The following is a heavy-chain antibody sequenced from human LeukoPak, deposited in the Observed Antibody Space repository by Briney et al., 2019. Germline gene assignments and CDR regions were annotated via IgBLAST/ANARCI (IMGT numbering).Heavy chain of an antibody. D-gene: IGHD3-22*01. V-gene: IGHV4-61*02. J-gene: IGHJ4*02. CDR1: GGSISSNSYY. CDR2: IHTSGST. Sequence: SETLSLTCAVSGGSISSNSYYWSWIRQPAGKGLEWIGRIHTSGSTNYNPSLKSRVTMSVDTSKNQFSLKLSSVTAADTAVYFCARDRYYYDSSGYSLFDYWGQGTLVTVSS. CDR3: ARDRYYYDSSGYSLFDY.